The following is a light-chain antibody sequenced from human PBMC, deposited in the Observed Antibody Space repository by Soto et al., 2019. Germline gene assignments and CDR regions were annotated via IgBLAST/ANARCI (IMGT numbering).Light chain of an antibody. CDR2: KAS. Sequence: DIQMTQSPSTLSASVGDRVTITCRASQSISSWLAWYQQKPGKAPNLLIYKASTLESGVPSRFSGSGSGAEFTLTISSLQPEDFATYYCQQYDGYPLTFGGGTKVEIK. CDR3: QQYDGYPLT. CDR1: QSISSW. V-gene: IGKV1-5*03. J-gene: IGKJ4*01.